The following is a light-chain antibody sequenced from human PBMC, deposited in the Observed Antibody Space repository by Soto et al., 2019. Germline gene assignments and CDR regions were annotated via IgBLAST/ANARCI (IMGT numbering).Light chain of an antibody. J-gene: IGKJ5*01. CDR3: QQYNSESA. CDR2: AAS. CDR1: QSISIW. V-gene: IGKV1-5*03. Sequence: HIIQSSSARSSSLQDRATITFRASQSISIWLAWYQQKPGKAPKLLIYAASSLESGVPSRFSGSGSGTEFTLTISSLQPDDFATYYCQQYNSESAFGQGTRLEIK.